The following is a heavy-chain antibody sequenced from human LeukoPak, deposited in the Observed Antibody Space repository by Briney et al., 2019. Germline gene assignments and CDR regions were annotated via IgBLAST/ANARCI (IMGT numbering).Heavy chain of an antibody. Sequence: GGSLRLSCAASGFIFNSHSMNWVRQAPGKGLEWVSSISSSSYIYYADSVKGRFTISRDNAKNSLYLQMNSLRAGDTAVYYCARSSGSYSPWGQGTLVTASS. D-gene: IGHD1-26*01. CDR2: ISSSSYI. CDR1: GFIFNSHS. J-gene: IGHJ4*02. CDR3: ARSSGSYSP. V-gene: IGHV3-21*01.